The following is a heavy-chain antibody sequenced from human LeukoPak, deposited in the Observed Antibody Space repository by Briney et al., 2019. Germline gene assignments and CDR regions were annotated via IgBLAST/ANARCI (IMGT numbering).Heavy chain of an antibody. Sequence: GASVKVSCKASGYTFTGYYMHWVRQAPGQGLEWMGWINPNIGGTNYAQKLQGRVTMTTDTSTSTAYMELRSLRSDDTAVYYCARVFEPQWRWYPLHFDYWGQGTLVTVSS. J-gene: IGHJ4*02. CDR2: INPNIGGT. CDR1: GYTFTGYY. D-gene: IGHD6-13*01. CDR3: ARVFEPQWRWYPLHFDY. V-gene: IGHV1-2*02.